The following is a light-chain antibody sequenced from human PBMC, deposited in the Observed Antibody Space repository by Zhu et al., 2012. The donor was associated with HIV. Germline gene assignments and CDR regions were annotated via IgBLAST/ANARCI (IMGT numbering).Light chain of an antibody. CDR1: QSVSSSY. CDR2: GAS. J-gene: IGKJ4*01. V-gene: IGKV3-20*01. CDR3: QQYGSSPA. Sequence: EIVLTQSPGTLSLSPGERATLSCRASQSVSSSYLAWYQQKPGQAPRLLIYGASSRATGIPDRFSGSGSGTDFTLTISRLEPEDFAVYYCQQYGSSPAFGGGTKVRS.